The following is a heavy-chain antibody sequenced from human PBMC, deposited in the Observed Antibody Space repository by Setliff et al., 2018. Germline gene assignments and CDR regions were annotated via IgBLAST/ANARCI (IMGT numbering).Heavy chain of an antibody. V-gene: IGHV3-74*01. CDR2: VNGDGSRK. D-gene: IGHD2-21*02. CDR3: ARDPILDYGSGLMVTAIQGYMDV. J-gene: IGHJ6*03. CDR1: GLTLSGSW. Sequence: GGSLRLSCAASGLTLSGSWVHWVRQAPGRGLVWVSSVNGDGSRKTYADSVKGRFIVSSDNAKNTVYLQMNSLRPEDTAVYYCARDPILDYGSGLMVTAIQGYMDVWGKGTTVTV.